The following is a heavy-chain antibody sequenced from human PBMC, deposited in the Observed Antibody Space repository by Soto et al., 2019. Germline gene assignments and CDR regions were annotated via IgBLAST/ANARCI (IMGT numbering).Heavy chain of an antibody. CDR2: INPSGGST. J-gene: IGHJ4*02. Sequence: ASVKVSCKASGGTFSSYAISWVRQAPGQGLEWMGIINPSGGSTSYAQKFQGRVTMTRDTSTSTVYMELSSLRSEDTAVYYCARGSGQLWYINVDYWGQGTLVTVSS. CDR1: GGTFSSYA. CDR3: ARGSGQLWYINVDY. D-gene: IGHD5-18*01. V-gene: IGHV1-46*01.